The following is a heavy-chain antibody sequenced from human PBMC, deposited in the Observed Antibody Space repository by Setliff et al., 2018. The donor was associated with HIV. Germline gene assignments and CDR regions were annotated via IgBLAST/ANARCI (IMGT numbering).Heavy chain of an antibody. J-gene: IGHJ4*01. D-gene: IGHD1-26*01. CDR1: GGSISSRSYY. Sequence: SETLSLTCTVSGGSISSRSYYWSWLRQPAGKGLEWIGRIYSNGKTDYNPSLKSRVTISEDTSKNQFSLKVNSVTAADTAIYYCARQVGEGKWYLDSWGHGTLVTVSS. V-gene: IGHV4-61*02. CDR3: ARQVGEGKWYLDS. CDR2: IYSNGKT.